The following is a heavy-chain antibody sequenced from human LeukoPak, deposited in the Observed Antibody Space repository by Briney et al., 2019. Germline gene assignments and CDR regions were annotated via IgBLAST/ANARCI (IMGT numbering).Heavy chain of an antibody. CDR3: ARRGTSLAYCGGDCSDFDY. D-gene: IGHD2-21*02. CDR2: IYPGDSDT. Sequence: GESLKIFCKGSGYSFTSYWIGWVRQMPGKGLEWMGIIYPGDSDTRYSPSFQGQVTISADKSISTAYLQWSSLKASDTAMYYCARRGTSLAYCGGDCSDFDYWGQGTLVTVSS. V-gene: IGHV5-51*01. CDR1: GYSFTSYW. J-gene: IGHJ4*02.